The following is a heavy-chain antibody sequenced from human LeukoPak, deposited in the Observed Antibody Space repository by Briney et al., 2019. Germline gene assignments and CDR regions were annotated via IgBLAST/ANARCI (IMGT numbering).Heavy chain of an antibody. CDR3: VKCITELGTCYFDN. V-gene: IGHV3-23*01. Sequence: GGSLRLSCAASGITLSSYAMSWVRQAPGKGLEWVSGISGSGSNTYYADCVKGRFTISRDNSKNTLYLQLNSLRAEDTALYFCVKCITELGTCYFDNWGQGTLVTVSS. CDR2: ISGSGSNT. CDR1: GITLSSYA. D-gene: IGHD6-13*01. J-gene: IGHJ4*02.